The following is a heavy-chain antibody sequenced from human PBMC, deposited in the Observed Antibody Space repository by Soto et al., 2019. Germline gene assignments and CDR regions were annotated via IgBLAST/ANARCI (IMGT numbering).Heavy chain of an antibody. D-gene: IGHD5-12*01. CDR3: TRRRDGYNYYFDY. V-gene: IGHV3-49*04. Sequence: GGSLRLSCTASGFTFGDYAMSWVRQAPGKGLEWVGFIRSKAYGGTTEYAASVKGRFTISRDDSKSIAYLQMNSLKTEDTAVYYCTRRRDGYNYYFDYWGQGTLVTVSS. J-gene: IGHJ4*02. CDR1: GFTFGDYA. CDR2: IRSKAYGGTT.